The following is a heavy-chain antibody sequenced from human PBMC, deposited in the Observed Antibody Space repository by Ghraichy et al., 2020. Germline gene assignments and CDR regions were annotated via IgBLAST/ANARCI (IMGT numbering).Heavy chain of an antibody. D-gene: IGHD2-15*01. J-gene: IGHJ3*02. CDR1: GFTFSSYS. Sequence: LSLTCAASGFTFSSYSMNWVRQAPGKGLEWVSSISSSSSYIYYADSVKGRFTISRDNAKNSLYLQMNSLRAEDTAVYYCARDGDLGYCSGGSCYPDAFDIWGQGTMVTVSS. V-gene: IGHV3-21*01. CDR2: ISSSSSYI. CDR3: ARDGDLGYCSGGSCYPDAFDI.